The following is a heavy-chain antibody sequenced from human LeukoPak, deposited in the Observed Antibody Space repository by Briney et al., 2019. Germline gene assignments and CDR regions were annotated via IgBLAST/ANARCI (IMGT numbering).Heavy chain of an antibody. D-gene: IGHD2-2*01. CDR2: ISVYNDNT. V-gene: IGHV1-18*01. CDR3: ARGIVGVPAAISSFDY. CDR1: GYTFTSYG. J-gene: IGHJ4*02. Sequence: ASVKVSCKASGYTFTSYGISWVRQAPGQGLEWMGWISVYNDNTNYAQKLQGRVTMTTDTSTTTAYMEVRSLRSDDTAVYYCARGIVGVPAAISSFDYWGQGTLVTVSS.